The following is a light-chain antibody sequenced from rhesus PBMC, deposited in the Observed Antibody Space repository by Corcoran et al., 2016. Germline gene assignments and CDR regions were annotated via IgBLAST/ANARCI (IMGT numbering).Light chain of an antibody. Sequence: DIQMTQSPSSLSASVGDRVTITCRASQGISTYLNWYQQKPGKAPKRLIYKASSLESGVPSRFIGSGSGTDFTLTISSLQPEDFATYYCLQYNSDPYSFGQGTKVEIK. CDR2: KAS. J-gene: IGKJ2*01. CDR3: LQYNSDPYS. V-gene: IGKV1-43*02. CDR1: QGISTY.